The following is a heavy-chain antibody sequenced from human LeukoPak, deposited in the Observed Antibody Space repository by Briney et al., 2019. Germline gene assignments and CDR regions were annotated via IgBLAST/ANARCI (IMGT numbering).Heavy chain of an antibody. Sequence: AGGSLRLSCAASGFTVSSNYMSWVRQAPGKGLEWVSVIYSGGSTYYADSVKGRFTISRDNSKNTLSLQMNSLRAEDTAVYYCAKDAITSDWYDLDYWGQGTLVSVSS. V-gene: IGHV3-53*01. CDR3: AKDAITSDWYDLDY. J-gene: IGHJ4*02. D-gene: IGHD6-19*01. CDR2: IYSGGST. CDR1: GFTVSSNY.